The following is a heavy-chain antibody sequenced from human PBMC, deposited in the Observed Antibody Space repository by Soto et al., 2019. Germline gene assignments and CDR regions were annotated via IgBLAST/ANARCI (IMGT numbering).Heavy chain of an antibody. D-gene: IGHD3-22*01. CDR3: ARGWGYFDSSGFPYLYAMDV. J-gene: IGHJ6*02. Sequence: VGSLRLSCAASGFTFSTYWMSWVRQAPGKGLEWVANIKEDGSEKYYVDSVEGRFTISRDNAKNSLYLQMTSLRAEDTALYYCARGWGYFDSSGFPYLYAMDVWGQGTTVTVSS. CDR1: GFTFSTYW. CDR2: IKEDGSEK. V-gene: IGHV3-7*01.